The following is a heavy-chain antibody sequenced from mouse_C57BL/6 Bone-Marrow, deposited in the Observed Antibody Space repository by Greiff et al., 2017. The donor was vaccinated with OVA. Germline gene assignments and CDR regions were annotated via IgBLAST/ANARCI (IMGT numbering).Heavy chain of an antibody. CDR1: GYTFTSYG. Sequence: VQLQQSGAELARPGASVKLSCKASGYTFTSYGISWVKQRTGQGLEWIGDIYPRSGNTYYNAKFKGKATLTADKSSSTAYMELRSLTSEDSAVSVCASHVGWYFDVWGTGTTVTVSS. J-gene: IGHJ1*03. CDR3: ASHVGWYFDV. V-gene: IGHV1-81*01. D-gene: IGHD3-1*01. CDR2: IYPRSGNT.